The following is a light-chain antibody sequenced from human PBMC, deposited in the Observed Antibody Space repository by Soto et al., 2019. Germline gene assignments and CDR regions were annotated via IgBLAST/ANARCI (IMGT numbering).Light chain of an antibody. CDR2: GAS. Sequence: EMVLTLSPGTLSLSTGERATLSCRASQSVRSSYLAWYQQNAGQAPRLLIYGASSRATGIPDRFSGGGSGTDFTLTICRLEPEDFAVYYCQQFSSYPLTFAGGTKVDIK. CDR1: QSVRSSY. V-gene: IGKV3-20*01. J-gene: IGKJ4*01. CDR3: QQFSSYPLT.